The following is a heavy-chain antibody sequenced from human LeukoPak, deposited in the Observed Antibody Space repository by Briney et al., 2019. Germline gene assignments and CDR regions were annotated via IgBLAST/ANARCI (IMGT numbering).Heavy chain of an antibody. CDR2: IIPIFGTA. Sequence: SVKVSCKASGGTFSSYAVSWVRQAPGQGLEWMGGIIPIFGTANYAQKFQGRVTITADESTSTAYMELSSLRSEDTAVYYCTIRYFDWLSLDYWGQGTLVTVSS. V-gene: IGHV1-69*13. J-gene: IGHJ4*02. CDR1: GGTFSSYA. CDR3: TIRYFDWLSLDY. D-gene: IGHD3-9*01.